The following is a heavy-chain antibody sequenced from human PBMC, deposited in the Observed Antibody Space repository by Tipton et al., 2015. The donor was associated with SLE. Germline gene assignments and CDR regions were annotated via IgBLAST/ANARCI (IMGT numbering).Heavy chain of an antibody. CDR3: VGTRDAYDETGAFDI. Sequence: LRLSCSVSGGSIRTEYWSWIRQPPKKGLEWIGYIYYSGSTYYNPSLKSRVTMSRDTSTNQFSLKLSSVTAADTAIYYCVGTRDAYDETGAFDIWGQGTMVTVSS. J-gene: IGHJ3*02. CDR1: GGSIRTEY. CDR2: IYYSGST. D-gene: IGHD5-24*01. V-gene: IGHV4-59*08.